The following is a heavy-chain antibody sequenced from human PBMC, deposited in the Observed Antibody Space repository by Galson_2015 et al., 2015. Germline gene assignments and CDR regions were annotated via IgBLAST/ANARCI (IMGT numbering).Heavy chain of an antibody. CDR3: ARVYNWNYAVYYYYMDV. V-gene: IGHV3-48*03. Sequence: YYADSVKGRFTISRDNAKNSLYLQMNSLRAEDTAVYYCARVYNWNYAVYYYYMDVWGKGTTVTVSS. D-gene: IGHD1-7*01. J-gene: IGHJ6*03.